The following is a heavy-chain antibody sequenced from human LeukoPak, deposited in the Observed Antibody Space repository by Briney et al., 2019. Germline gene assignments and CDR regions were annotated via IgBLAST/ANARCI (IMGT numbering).Heavy chain of an antibody. CDR1: GLIFDDFA. D-gene: IGHD3-22*01. Sequence: PGGSLRLSCAASGLIFDDFAMHWVRQAPGKGLEWVSGISWNSGSIGYADSVKGRFTISRDNAKNSLYLQMNSLRAEDTALYYCAKVRDSSGYYYPFDYWGQGTLVTVSS. CDR2: ISWNSGSI. V-gene: IGHV3-9*01. CDR3: AKVRDSSGYYYPFDY. J-gene: IGHJ4*02.